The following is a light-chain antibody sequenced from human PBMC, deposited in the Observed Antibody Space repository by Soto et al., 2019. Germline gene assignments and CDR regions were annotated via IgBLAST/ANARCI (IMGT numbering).Light chain of an antibody. CDR3: QQYNNWPPLT. Sequence: EVLMTQSPSTLSVSPGERATLSCRASQGVSSNLAWYQQKPGQAPRLLIYGASSRPSGIPSRFSGSGSGTELTLPTPRLHSDHFAVHHSQQYNNWPPLTFGQGTRLEI. J-gene: IGKJ5*01. V-gene: IGKV3-15*01. CDR1: QGVSSN. CDR2: GAS.